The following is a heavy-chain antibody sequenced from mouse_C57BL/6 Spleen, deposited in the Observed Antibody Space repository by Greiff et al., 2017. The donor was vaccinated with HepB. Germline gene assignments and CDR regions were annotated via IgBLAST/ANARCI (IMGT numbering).Heavy chain of an antibody. J-gene: IGHJ1*03. D-gene: IGHD1-1*01. Sequence: EVQLQQSGPELVKPGASVKIPCKASGYTFTDYNMDWVKQSHGKSLEWIGDINPNNGGTIYNQKFKGKATLTVDKSSSTAYMELRSLTSEDTAVYYCARRGPLYYGSSLWYFDVWGTGTTVTVSS. CDR1: GYTFTDYN. V-gene: IGHV1-18*01. CDR2: INPNNGGT. CDR3: ARRGPLYYGSSLWYFDV.